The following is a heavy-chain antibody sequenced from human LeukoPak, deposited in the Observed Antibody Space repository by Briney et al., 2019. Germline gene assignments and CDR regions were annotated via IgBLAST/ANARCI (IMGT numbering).Heavy chain of an antibody. CDR1: GFTVSSNY. CDR3: ARGDSLLWFGEPPGY. D-gene: IGHD3-10*01. Sequence: GGSLRLSCAASGFTVSSNYMSWVRQAPGKGLEWVSVIYSGGSTYYADSVKGRFTISRDNSKNTLYLQMNSLRAEDTAVYYCARGDSLLWFGEPPGYWGQGTLVTVSS. V-gene: IGHV3-53*01. CDR2: IYSGGST. J-gene: IGHJ4*02.